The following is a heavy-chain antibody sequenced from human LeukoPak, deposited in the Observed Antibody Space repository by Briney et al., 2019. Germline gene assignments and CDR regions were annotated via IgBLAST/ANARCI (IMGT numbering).Heavy chain of an antibody. V-gene: IGHV4-39*01. Sequence: KTSETLSLTCTVSGGSISSSSYYWGWIRQPPGKGLEWIGSIYYSGSTYYNPSLKSRVTISVDTSKNQFSLKLSSVTAADTAVYYCAGACGTGGVGCSHWGQGTLVTVSS. CDR1: GGSISSSSYY. J-gene: IGHJ4*02. CDR3: AGACGTGGVGCSH. D-gene: IGHD2-8*02. CDR2: IYYSGST.